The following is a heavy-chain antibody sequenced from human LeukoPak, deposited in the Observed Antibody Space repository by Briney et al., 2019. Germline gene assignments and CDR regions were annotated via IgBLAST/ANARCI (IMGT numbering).Heavy chain of an antibody. CDR2: INHSGST. Sequence: SETLSLTCVAYGGSFSGYYWSWIRQPPGKGLEWIGEINHSGSTNYNPSLKSRVTISVDTSKNQFSLKLSSVTAADTAVYYCARGRGTMVRGVIISRYWFDPWGQGTLVTVSS. J-gene: IGHJ5*02. D-gene: IGHD3-10*01. CDR3: ARGRGTMVRGVIISRYWFDP. CDR1: GGSFSGYY. V-gene: IGHV4-34*01.